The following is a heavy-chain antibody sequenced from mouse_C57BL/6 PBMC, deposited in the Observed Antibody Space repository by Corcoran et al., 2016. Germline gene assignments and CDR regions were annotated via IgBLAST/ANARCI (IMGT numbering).Heavy chain of an antibody. CDR3: LYDPFAY. D-gene: IGHD2-3*01. Sequence: QVQLQQSGAELARPGASVKLSCKASGYTFTSYGISWVKQRTGQGLGWIGEIYPRSGNTYYNEKFKGKATLTADKSSSTAYMELRSLTSEDSAVYFCLYDPFAYWGQGTLVTVSA. CDR1: GYTFTSYG. J-gene: IGHJ3*01. CDR2: IYPRSGNT. V-gene: IGHV1-81*01.